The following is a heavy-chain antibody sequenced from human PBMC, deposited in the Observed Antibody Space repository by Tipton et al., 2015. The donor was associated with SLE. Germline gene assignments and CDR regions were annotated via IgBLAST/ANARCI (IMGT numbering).Heavy chain of an antibody. V-gene: IGHV4-34*01. Sequence: TLSLTCAVSGASFSANSWGWIRQPPGKGLEWIGESDQRGSTNYHPSLKSRVTISLDTSRNQFSLKLSSVTAADTAVYYCARGDRQITVFGDWGQGTLVIVSS. CDR3: ARGDRQITVFGD. J-gene: IGHJ4*02. CDR1: GASFSANS. CDR2: SDQRGST. D-gene: IGHD3-3*01.